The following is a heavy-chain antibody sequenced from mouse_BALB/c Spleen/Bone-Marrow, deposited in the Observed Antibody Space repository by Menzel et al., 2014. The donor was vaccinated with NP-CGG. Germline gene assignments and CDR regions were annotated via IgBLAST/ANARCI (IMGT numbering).Heavy chain of an antibody. J-gene: IGHJ2*01. D-gene: IGHD2-1*01. Sequence: EVHLVESGGGLVQPGGSLKLSCAASGFTFSNYGMSWVRQTPDKRLELVATINSNGGSTYYPDSVKGRFTISRDTAKNTLYLHMSSLKSEETAMYYCVRGNYGNYVDYFDFWGQGTTLTVSS. CDR2: INSNGGST. V-gene: IGHV5-6-3*01. CDR3: VRGNYGNYVDYFDF. CDR1: GFTFSNYG.